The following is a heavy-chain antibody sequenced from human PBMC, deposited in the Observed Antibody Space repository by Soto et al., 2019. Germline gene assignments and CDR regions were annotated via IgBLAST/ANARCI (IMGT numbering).Heavy chain of an antibody. CDR2: IYYSGST. Sequence: PSETLSLTCTVSGGSISSSSYYWGWIRQPPGKGLEWIGSIYYSGSTYYNPSLKSRVTISVDTSKNQFSLKLSSVTAADTAVYYCARLEFSFYWYGLPLGLIYYWGQGTLVPVSS. CDR1: GGSISSSSYY. J-gene: IGHJ4*02. CDR3: ARLEFSFYWYGLPLGLIYY. V-gene: IGHV4-39*01. D-gene: IGHD3-16*01.